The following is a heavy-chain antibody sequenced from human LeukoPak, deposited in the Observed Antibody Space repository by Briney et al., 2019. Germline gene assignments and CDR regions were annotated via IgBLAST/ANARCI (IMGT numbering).Heavy chain of an antibody. D-gene: IGHD6-13*01. Sequence: SVKVSCKASGYTFTSYGISWVRQAPGQGLEWMGGIIPIFGTANYAQKFQGRVTITGDKSTSTAYMELSSLRSEDTAVYYCARARFGTAAAGNNWFDPWGQGTLVTVSS. J-gene: IGHJ5*02. CDR1: GYTFTSYG. CDR2: IIPIFGTA. V-gene: IGHV1-69*06. CDR3: ARARFGTAAAGNNWFDP.